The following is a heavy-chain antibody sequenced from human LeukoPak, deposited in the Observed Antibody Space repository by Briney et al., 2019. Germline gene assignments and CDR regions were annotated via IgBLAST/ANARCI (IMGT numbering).Heavy chain of an antibody. V-gene: IGHV1-46*01. CDR3: ARKGFYRTFDY. J-gene: IGHJ4*02. CDR1: GYTFTSYY. D-gene: IGHD2/OR15-2a*01. Sequence: ASVTVSFTASGYTFTSYYMHWVRQAPGQGLEWMGIINPSGGSTSYAQKFQGRVTMTRDTSTSTVYMELSSLRSEDTAVYYCARKGFYRTFDYWGQGTLVTVSS. CDR2: INPSGGST.